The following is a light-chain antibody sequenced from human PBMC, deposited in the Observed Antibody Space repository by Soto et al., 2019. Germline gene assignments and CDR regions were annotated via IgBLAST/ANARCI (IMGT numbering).Light chain of an antibody. Sequence: DIILTQSPAIVSVSPGERATLSCRASRSVSTNLAWYQHKHGQAPRLLIYGASTSVTDIPARFSGSGSGTAFSLSITSPTPEDFGVYYCQQDDKSLPPVTFGVGTKVEI. CDR2: GAS. CDR1: RSVSTN. J-gene: IGKJ4*01. V-gene: IGKV3-15*01. CDR3: QQDDKSLPPVT.